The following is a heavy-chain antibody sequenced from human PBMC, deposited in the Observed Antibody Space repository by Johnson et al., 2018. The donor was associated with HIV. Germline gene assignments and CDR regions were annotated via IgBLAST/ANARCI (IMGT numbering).Heavy chain of an antibody. CDR1: GFTVSSNY. CDR3: ARGPPSSWYGDAFDLFHV. J-gene: IGHJ3*01. Sequence: EVQLVESGGGLVQPGGSLRLSCAASGFTVSSNYMSWVRQAPGKGLEWVSVIYSGDITYYADSVKGRFTISRDTSKNTLYLQMNSLRAEDTAVYYCARGPPSSWYGDAFDLFHVWGQGTMVTVSS. CDR2: IYSGDIT. V-gene: IGHV3-66*01. D-gene: IGHD6-13*01.